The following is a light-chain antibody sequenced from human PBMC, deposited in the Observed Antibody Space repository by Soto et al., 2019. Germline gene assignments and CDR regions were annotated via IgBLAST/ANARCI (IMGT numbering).Light chain of an antibody. J-gene: IGKJ1*01. CDR3: QQYGAYWT. V-gene: IGKV1-5*01. CDR2: DAS. Sequence: IQMTQSPSTLSAFVGDRVTITCRASQNIGRSLAWYQQKPGETPKVLVYDASSLKSGVPSRFSGSGPGTEFTLTISSLQPDDFATYYCQQYGAYWTFGQGTKVEIK. CDR1: QNIGRS.